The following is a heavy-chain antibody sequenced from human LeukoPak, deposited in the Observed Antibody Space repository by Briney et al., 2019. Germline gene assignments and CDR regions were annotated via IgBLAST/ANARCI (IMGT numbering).Heavy chain of an antibody. CDR3: ARTRYNSGGGDY. Sequence: GGSLRLSCAVSGFIFSDYGMHWVRQAPGKGLEWVAVMWYDGTNKYYADSVEGRFTISRDNSKNTLYLQMNSLRAEDTAVYYCARTRYNSGGGDYWGQGTPVTVS. CDR2: MWYDGTNK. V-gene: IGHV3-33*01. D-gene: IGHD6-19*01. J-gene: IGHJ4*02. CDR1: GFIFSDYG.